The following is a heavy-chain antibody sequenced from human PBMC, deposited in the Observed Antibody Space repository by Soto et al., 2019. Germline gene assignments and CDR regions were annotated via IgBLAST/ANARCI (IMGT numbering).Heavy chain of an antibody. CDR3: ARVEVVVAATRVGPNWFDP. J-gene: IGHJ5*02. CDR1: GFTFSNFG. D-gene: IGHD2-15*01. V-gene: IGHV3-33*01. Sequence: PGGSLRLSCAASGFTFSNFGMHWLRQAPGKGLEWVAVIWYDGSNKYYADSVKGRFTISRDISKNTLYLQMNSLRAEDTAVYYCARVEVVVAATRVGPNWFDPWGQGALVTVSS. CDR2: IWYDGSNK.